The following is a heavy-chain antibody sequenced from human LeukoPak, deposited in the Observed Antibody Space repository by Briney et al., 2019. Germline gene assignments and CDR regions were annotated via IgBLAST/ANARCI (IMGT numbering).Heavy chain of an antibody. J-gene: IGHJ4*02. D-gene: IGHD2-8*02. CDR3: ARQILAGHDY. V-gene: IGHV4-59*08. Sequence: SETLSLTCAVYGGSFSGYYWSWIRQPPGKGLEWIGYIYYSGSTNYNPSLKSRVTISVDTSKNQFSLKLSSVTAADTAVYYCARQILAGHDYWGQGTLVTVSS. CDR1: GGSFSGYY. CDR2: IYYSGST.